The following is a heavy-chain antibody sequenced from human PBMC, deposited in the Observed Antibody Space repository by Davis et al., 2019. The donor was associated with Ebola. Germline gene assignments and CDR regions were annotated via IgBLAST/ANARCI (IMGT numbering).Heavy chain of an antibody. CDR1: GFIFSSYT. J-gene: IGHJ4*02. Sequence: PGGSLRLSCAASGFIFSSYTMSWVRQAPGKGLEWVSAISGSDGSTYYADSVKGRFTISRDNSKNTRYLQMNSLRAEDTAVYYCAKFRGRYYFDYWGQGTLVTVSS. V-gene: IGHV3-23*01. D-gene: IGHD5-24*01. CDR3: AKFRGRYYFDY. CDR2: ISGSDGST.